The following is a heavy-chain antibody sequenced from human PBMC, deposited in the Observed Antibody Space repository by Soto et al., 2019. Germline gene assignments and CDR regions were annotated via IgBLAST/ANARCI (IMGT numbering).Heavy chain of an antibody. J-gene: IGHJ4*02. Sequence: SETLSLTCTVSGGSISSYYWSWIRQPPGKGLEWIGYIYYSGSTNYNPSLKSRVTISVDTSKNQFSLKLSSVTAADTAVYYCAREGRGLSVFGYYFDDWGQGTLVTVSS. D-gene: IGHD3-16*01. CDR2: IYYSGST. V-gene: IGHV4-59*01. CDR1: GGSISSYY. CDR3: AREGRGLSVFGYYFDD.